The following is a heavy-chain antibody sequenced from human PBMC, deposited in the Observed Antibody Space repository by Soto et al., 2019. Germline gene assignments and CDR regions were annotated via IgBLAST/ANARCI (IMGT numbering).Heavy chain of an antibody. Sequence: PSETLSLTCTVSGGSISSGGYYWSWIRQHPGKGLEWIGYIYYSGSTYYNPSLKSRVTISVDTSKNQFSLKLSSVTAADTAVYYCARVDLRASHAFDIWGQGTMVTVS. CDR2: IYYSGST. CDR3: ARVDLRASHAFDI. V-gene: IGHV4-31*03. J-gene: IGHJ3*02. CDR1: GGSISSGGYY. D-gene: IGHD4-17*01.